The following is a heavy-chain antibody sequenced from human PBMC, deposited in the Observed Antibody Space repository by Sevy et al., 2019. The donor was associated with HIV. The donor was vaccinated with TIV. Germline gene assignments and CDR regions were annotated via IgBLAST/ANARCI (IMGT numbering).Heavy chain of an antibody. CDR1: GGSISTYY. Sequence: SENLSLTWTVSGGSISTYYWGWVRQSPGKGLEWIGYIHYRGTTNYNPSLRSRVTISVDTSKNQFSFRLSSVSAADTAIYYCAREKSSTATTDGMDVWGQGTTVTVSS. CDR2: IHYRGTT. V-gene: IGHV4-59*01. D-gene: IGHD4-17*01. CDR3: AREKSSTATTDGMDV. J-gene: IGHJ6*02.